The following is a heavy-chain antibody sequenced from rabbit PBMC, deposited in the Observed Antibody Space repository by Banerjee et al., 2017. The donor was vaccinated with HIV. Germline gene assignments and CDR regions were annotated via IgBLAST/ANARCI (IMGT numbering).Heavy chain of an antibody. CDR1: GFSFSSSYY. D-gene: IGHD8-1*01. CDR2: IYTSSGST. CDR3: VRGAIVDSSYYSEIPNLKL. J-gene: IGHJ4*01. V-gene: IGHV1S40*01. Sequence: QSLEESGGDLVKPGASLTLTCTASGFSFSSSYYMCWVRQAPGKGLELIACIYTSSGSTYYASWAKGRFTISKTSSTTVTLQMTSLTAADTATYFCVRGAIVDSSYYSEIPNLKLWGPGTLVTVS.